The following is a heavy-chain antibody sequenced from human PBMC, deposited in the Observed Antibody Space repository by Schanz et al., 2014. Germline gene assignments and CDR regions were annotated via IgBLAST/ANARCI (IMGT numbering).Heavy chain of an antibody. Sequence: EVQLVESGGGLIQPGGSLRLSCAVSGFTVNTNYMSWVRQAPGKGLEWISSMYINSGSTQYADSVKGRFIISRDSSKTTLFLQMKSLRAEDTAVYFCARDGGRDGYNLAFDVWGQGTLVTVSS. V-gene: IGHV3-53*01. CDR2: MYINSGST. J-gene: IGHJ3*01. CDR1: GFTVNTNY. CDR3: ARDGGRDGYNLAFDV. D-gene: IGHD5-12*01.